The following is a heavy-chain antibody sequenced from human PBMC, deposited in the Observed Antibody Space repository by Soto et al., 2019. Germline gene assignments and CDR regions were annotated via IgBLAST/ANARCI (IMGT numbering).Heavy chain of an antibody. J-gene: IGHJ3*01. V-gene: IGHV3-53*04. CDR1: GFTVTNNY. CDR2: FYSDDNT. CDR3: AISRGWYAFDL. Sequence: EVQLVESGGGLVQPGGSLRLSCAVSGFTVTNNYMTWVRQAPGKGLEWVSVFYSDDNTYYADSVKGRFTISRHNSKNTLDLQMISLRAEDTAVYFCAISRGWYAFDLWGHGTMVIVSS. D-gene: IGHD6-19*01.